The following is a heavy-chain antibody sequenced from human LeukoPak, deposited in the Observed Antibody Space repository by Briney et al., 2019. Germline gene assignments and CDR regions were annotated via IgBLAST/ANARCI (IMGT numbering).Heavy chain of an antibody. CDR1: GFTFNIFA. CDR3: ARRQCTSSSCYLDY. J-gene: IGHJ4*02. Sequence: PGGALRLSCAASGFTFNIFAINWVRQAPGKGLEYVSAVSADGGSTYYANSVKGRFTISRDNTKNMLYLQTGSLRGDDMAVYYCARRQCTSSSCYLDYWGQGTLVTVSS. D-gene: IGHD2-2*01. CDR2: VSADGGST. V-gene: IGHV3-64*01.